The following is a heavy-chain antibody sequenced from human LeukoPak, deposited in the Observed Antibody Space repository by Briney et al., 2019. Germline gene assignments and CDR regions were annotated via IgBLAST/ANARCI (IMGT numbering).Heavy chain of an antibody. CDR1: GFTFSSYW. CDR2: INSDGSST. J-gene: IGHJ3*02. Sequence: GGSLRLSCAAAGFTFSSYWMHWVRQAPGKGLVWVSRINSDGSSTSYADSVKGRFTSSRDNAKNSLYLQMNSLRAEDTAVYYCAREHCTNGVCYDVFDIWGQGTMVTVSS. CDR3: AREHCTNGVCYDVFDI. D-gene: IGHD2-8*01. V-gene: IGHV3-74*01.